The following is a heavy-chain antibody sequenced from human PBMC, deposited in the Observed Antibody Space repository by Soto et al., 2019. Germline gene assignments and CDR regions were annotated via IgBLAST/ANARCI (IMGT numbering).Heavy chain of an antibody. CDR2: ISYDGSNK. D-gene: IGHD5-18*01. V-gene: IGHV3-30*18. CDR3: AKDGYSARRPYYYGMDV. J-gene: IGHJ6*02. CDR1: GFTFSSYG. Sequence: XGSLRLSCAASGFTFSSYGMHWVRQAPGKGLEWVAVISYDGSNKYYADSVKGRFTISRDNSKNTPYLQMNRLRAEDTAVYYCAKDGYSARRPYYYGMDVWGQGTTVTVSS.